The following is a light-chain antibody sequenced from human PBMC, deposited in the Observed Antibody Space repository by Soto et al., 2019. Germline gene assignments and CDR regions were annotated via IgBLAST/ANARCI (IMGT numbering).Light chain of an antibody. CDR2: KAS. V-gene: IGKV1-5*03. CDR3: QQYSTYSRT. Sequence: DIQMTQSPSTLSASVGDRVTITCRASQSISSWLAWYQQKPGKAPNLLVYKASSLESGVPSRFSGSGSGTEFTLTISSLQPDDFATYYCQQYSTYSRTFGQGTKVEIK. CDR1: QSISSW. J-gene: IGKJ1*01.